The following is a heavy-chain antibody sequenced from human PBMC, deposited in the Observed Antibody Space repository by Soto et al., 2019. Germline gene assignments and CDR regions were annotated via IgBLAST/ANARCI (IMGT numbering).Heavy chain of an antibody. J-gene: IGHJ4*02. Sequence: EVQLAESGGGMVQPGGSLRLSCVAYGFTVSSYDMHWVRQAPGKGLEYVSSISSNGGTTYYGNSVKGRFTISRDNSKHTLYLQMGSLRAEDMAVYYCVRRVSGNYDYWGQGTLVTVSS. CDR3: VRRVSGNYDY. V-gene: IGHV3-64*01. CDR1: GFTVSSYD. D-gene: IGHD1-7*01. CDR2: ISSNGGTT.